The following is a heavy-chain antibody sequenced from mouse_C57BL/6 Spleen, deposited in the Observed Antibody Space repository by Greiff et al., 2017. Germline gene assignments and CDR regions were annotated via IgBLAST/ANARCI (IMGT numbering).Heavy chain of an antibody. CDR1: GYTFTSYW. CDR3: ARRGKGSLDY. D-gene: IGHD1-3*01. CDR2: IDPADSYT. J-gene: IGHJ2*01. V-gene: IGHV1-69*01. Sequence: QVQLQQPGAELVMPGASVKLSCKASGYTFTSYWMHWVKQRPGQGLEWIGEIDPADSYTNYNQKFKGKSTLTVDKSSSTAYMQLSSLTSEDSAVYYCARRGKGSLDYWGQGNTLTVSS.